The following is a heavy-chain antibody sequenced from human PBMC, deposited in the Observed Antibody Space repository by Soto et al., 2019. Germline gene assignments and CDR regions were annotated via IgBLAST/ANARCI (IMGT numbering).Heavy chain of an antibody. D-gene: IGHD4-17*01. CDR1: GYTFTNFG. CDR2: ISVYNGLK. Sequence: ASVKVSCKASGYTFTNFGVSWVRQAPGQGLEWMGWISVYNGLKEYAQKFQGRVTMTADKTTGTAYLELKSLRSDDTAMYYCARDRATVTTDFFYGVDVWGQGTPVTVSS. J-gene: IGHJ6*02. CDR3: ARDRATVTTDFFYGVDV. V-gene: IGHV1-18*01.